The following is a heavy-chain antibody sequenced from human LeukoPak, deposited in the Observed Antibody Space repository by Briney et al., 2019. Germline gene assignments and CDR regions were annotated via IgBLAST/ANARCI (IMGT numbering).Heavy chain of an antibody. V-gene: IGHV4-4*07. Sequence: SETLSLTCTVSGDSISDDYYTWMRQPAGKGLEWIGRIHSGGTTNYNPSLKSRVTISVDTSKNQFSLKLSSVTAADTAVYYCARGPSRVPYYYDSSGHYYFDYWGQGTLVTVSS. CDR3: ARGPSRVPYYYDSSGHYYFDY. J-gene: IGHJ4*02. D-gene: IGHD3-22*01. CDR1: GDSISDDY. CDR2: IHSGGTT.